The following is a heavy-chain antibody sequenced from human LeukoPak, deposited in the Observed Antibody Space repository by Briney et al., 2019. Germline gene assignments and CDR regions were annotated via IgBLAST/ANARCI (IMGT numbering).Heavy chain of an antibody. CDR2: ISSSSSYI. Sequence: GGSLRLSCAASGFTFDDYGMSWVRQAPGKGLEWVSSISSSSSYIYYADSVKGRFTISRDNAKNSLYLQMNSLRAEDTAVYYCARDWVTTTGLKYYYYMDVWGKGTTVTVSS. J-gene: IGHJ6*03. CDR3: ARDWVTTTGLKYYYYMDV. D-gene: IGHD1-1*01. V-gene: IGHV3-21*01. CDR1: GFTFDDYG.